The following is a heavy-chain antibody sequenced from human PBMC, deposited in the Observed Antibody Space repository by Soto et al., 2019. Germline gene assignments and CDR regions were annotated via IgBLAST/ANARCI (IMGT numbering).Heavy chain of an antibody. D-gene: IGHD1-20*01. J-gene: IGHJ6*02. CDR1: GFSLTSPGMC. Sequence: GPTLVNPTETLTLTCTFSGFSLTSPGMCVSWIRQSPGKALEWLALIERDDDDKYYSTSLKTRLTISKDTRKNQVVLTMANMEPADTATYYCARSIRGPRRFNGMDVWGQGTTVTVSS. V-gene: IGHV2-70*13. CDR2: IERDDDDK. CDR3: ARSIRGPRRFNGMDV.